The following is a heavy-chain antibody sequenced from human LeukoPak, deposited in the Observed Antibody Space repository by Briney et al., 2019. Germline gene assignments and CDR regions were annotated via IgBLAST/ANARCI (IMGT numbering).Heavy chain of an antibody. J-gene: IGHJ6*04. CDR1: GFTFSIYG. D-gene: IGHD3-10*02. Sequence: GGSLRLSCAASGFTFSIYGMHWVRQAPGKGLVWVSRINSDGSSTSYADSVKGRFTISRDNAKNSLYLQMNSLRAEDTAVYYCAELGITMIGGVWGKGTTVTISS. CDR3: AELGITMIGGV. CDR2: INSDGSST. V-gene: IGHV3-74*01.